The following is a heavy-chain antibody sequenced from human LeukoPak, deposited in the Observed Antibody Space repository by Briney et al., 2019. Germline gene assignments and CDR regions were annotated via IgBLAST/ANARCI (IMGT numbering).Heavy chain of an antibody. CDR1: GGTFSRYA. V-gene: IGHV1-69*13. J-gene: IGHJ6*02. D-gene: IGHD2-2*01. Sequence: ASVKVSCKASGGTFSRYAISWVRQAPGQGLEWMGGIIPIFGTANYAQKFQGRVTITADESTSTAYMELSSLRSEDTAVYYCARDKGYCSSTSCYDAYYGMDVWGQGTTVTVSS. CDR3: ARDKGYCSSTSCYDAYYGMDV. CDR2: IIPIFGTA.